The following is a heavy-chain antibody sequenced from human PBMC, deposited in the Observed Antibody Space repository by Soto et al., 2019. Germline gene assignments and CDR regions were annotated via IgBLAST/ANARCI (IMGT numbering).Heavy chain of an antibody. CDR1: GYTFTSYG. J-gene: IGHJ6*02. CDR3: ARDEPPLLRLGELSSIYPYYYGMDV. Sequence: ASVKVSCKASGYTFTSYGISWVRQAPGQGLEWMGWISAYNGNTNYAQKLQGRVTMTTDTSTSTAYMELRSLRSDDTAVYYCARDEPPLLRLGELSSIYPYYYGMDVWGQGTTVTVSS. CDR2: ISAYNGNT. D-gene: IGHD3-16*02. V-gene: IGHV1-18*01.